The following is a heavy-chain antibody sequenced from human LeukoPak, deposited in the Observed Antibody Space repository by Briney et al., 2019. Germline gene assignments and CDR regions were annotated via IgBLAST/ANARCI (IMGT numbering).Heavy chain of an antibody. J-gene: IGHJ6*02. V-gene: IGHV3-9*01. CDR3: AKDGMAKTRSYYGMDL. CDR2: ISWNSGSI. D-gene: IGHD5-24*01. CDR1: GFNFENYA. Sequence: GGSLRLSCAASGFNFENYAMHWVRQAPGKGLEWVSGISWNSGSINYADSVRGRFTISRDNAKNSLYLQMNTLRPEDTGLYYCAKDGMAKTRSYYGMDLWGQGTTVTVPS.